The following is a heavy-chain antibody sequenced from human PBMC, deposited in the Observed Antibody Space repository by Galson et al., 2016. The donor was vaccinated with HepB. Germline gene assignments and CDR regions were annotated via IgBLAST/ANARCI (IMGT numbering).Heavy chain of an antibody. CDR2: IIPRYGTT. CDR3: SARGDGDRARHDSMGPGDKGRVTFIADKSTGTAYMELSSLTSEDTAVYYCARGGDVVMYYLDS. D-gene: IGHD1-7*01. Sequence: SVKVSCKASGDTFTTYGLSWVRQAPGQGLEWMGVIIPRYGTTTYAPKYKGRVTFIADKSTSTTYMELSSLTTEETAVYHCSARGDGDRARHDSMGPGDKGRVTFIADKSTGTAYMELSSLTSEDTAVYYCARGGDVVMYYLDSWGQGTLVTVSS. J-gene: IGHJ4*02. CDR1: GDTFTTYG. V-gene: IGHV1-69*06.